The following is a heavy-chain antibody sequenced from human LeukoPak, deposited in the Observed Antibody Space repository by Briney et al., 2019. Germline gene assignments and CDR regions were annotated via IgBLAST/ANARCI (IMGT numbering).Heavy chain of an antibody. Sequence: SETLSLTCAVYGGSFSGYYWSWIRQPPGKGLEWIGEINHSGSTNYNPSLKSRVTISVDTSKNQFSLKLSSVTAADTAVYYCAKDLTTMIVVVRWDYWGQGTLVTVSS. V-gene: IGHV4-34*01. CDR3: AKDLTTMIVVVRWDY. J-gene: IGHJ4*02. CDR1: GGSFSGYY. CDR2: INHSGST. D-gene: IGHD3-22*01.